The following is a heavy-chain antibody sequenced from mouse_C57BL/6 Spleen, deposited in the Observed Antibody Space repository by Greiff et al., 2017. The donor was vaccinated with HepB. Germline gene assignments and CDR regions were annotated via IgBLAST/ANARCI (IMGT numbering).Heavy chain of an antibody. J-gene: IGHJ1*03. CDR3: ARGGDGSSSWYFDV. CDR1: GYTFTSYW. D-gene: IGHD1-1*01. V-gene: IGHV1-50*01. CDR2: IDPSDSYT. Sequence: VQLQQPGAELVKPGASVKLSCKASGYTFTSYWMQWVKQRPGQGLEWIGEIDPSDSYTNYNQKFKGKATLTVDTSSSTAYMQLSSLTSEDSAVYYCARGGDGSSSWYFDVWGTGTTVTVSS.